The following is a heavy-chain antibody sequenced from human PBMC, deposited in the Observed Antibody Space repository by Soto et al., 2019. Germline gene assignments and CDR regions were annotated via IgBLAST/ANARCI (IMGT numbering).Heavy chain of an antibody. CDR2: MNPNSGNT. Sequence: QVQLVQSGAEVKKPGASVKVSCKASGYTFTSYDINWVRQATGQGLEWMGWMNPNSGNTGYAQKFQGRVTMTRNTSISTAYMKLSSLRSVDSAVYYCARVRGSFIAARRREDYWGQGTLVTVSS. J-gene: IGHJ4*02. V-gene: IGHV1-8*01. CDR1: GYTFTSYD. D-gene: IGHD6-6*01. CDR3: ARVRGSFIAARRREDY.